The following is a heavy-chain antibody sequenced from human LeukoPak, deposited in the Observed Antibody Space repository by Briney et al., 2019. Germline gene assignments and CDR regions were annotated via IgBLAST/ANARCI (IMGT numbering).Heavy chain of an antibody. D-gene: IGHD6-19*01. CDR3: ARGARSAVDY. CDR2: IWYDGSNK. CDR1: GFTFSSYG. V-gene: IGHV3-33*01. Sequence: PGGSLRLSCAVSGFTFSSYGMHWVRQAPGKGLEWVAVIWYDGSNKYYADSVKGRFTISRDNSKNTLYLQMNSLRAEDTAVYYCARGARSAVDYWGQGTLVTVSS. J-gene: IGHJ4*02.